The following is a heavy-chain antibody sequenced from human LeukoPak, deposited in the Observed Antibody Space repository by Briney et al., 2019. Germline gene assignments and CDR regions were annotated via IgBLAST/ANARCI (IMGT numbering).Heavy chain of an antibody. CDR3: ARHGGPYYYDSSGYPEPFDI. D-gene: IGHD3-22*01. Sequence: PGGSLRLSCAASGFTFSSYWMHWVRQAPGKGLVWVSRINSDGSSTSYADSVKGRFTISRDNAKNTLYLQMNSLRAEDTAVYYCARHGGPYYYDSSGYPEPFDIWGQGTMVTVSS. CDR2: INSDGSST. J-gene: IGHJ3*02. V-gene: IGHV3-74*01. CDR1: GFTFSSYW.